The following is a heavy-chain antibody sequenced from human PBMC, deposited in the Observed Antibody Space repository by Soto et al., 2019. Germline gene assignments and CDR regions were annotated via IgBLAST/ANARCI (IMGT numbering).Heavy chain of an antibody. CDR1: GFTCSSYS. V-gene: IGHV3-48*02. CDR2: ISSSSTI. D-gene: IGHD5-12*01. CDR3: ARDDSEMATIRSFALH. J-gene: IGHJ4*02. Sequence: GGSLRLSCAASGFTCSSYSMNWVRQAPGKGLEWVSYISSSSTIYYADSVKGRFTISRDNAKNSLYLQMNSLRDEDTAVYYCARDDSEMATIRSFALHWGQGTLVTVSS.